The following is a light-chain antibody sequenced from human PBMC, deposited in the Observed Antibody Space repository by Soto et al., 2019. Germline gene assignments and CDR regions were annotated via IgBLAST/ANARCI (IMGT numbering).Light chain of an antibody. CDR2: EVS. CDR3: SSYAGSNNYV. J-gene: IGLJ1*01. V-gene: IGLV2-8*01. CDR1: SSDVGGYNY. Sequence: QAVVTQPPSASGSPGQSVTLSCTGTSSDVGGYNYVSWYQQHPGKAPKLMIYEVSKRPSGVPDRFSGSKSGNTASLTVSGLQAEDEADYYCSSYAGSNNYVFGTGTKVTVL.